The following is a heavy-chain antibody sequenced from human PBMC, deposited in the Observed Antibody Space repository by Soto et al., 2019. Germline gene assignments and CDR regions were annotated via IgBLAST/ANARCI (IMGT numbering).Heavy chain of an antibody. Sequence: PSETLSLTCAVYCGSFSGHYWTWILQPPGKGLEWIGEINHSGSTNCNPSLKSRVTISVDTSKNQFSLKLSSVTAADTAVYYCARASSKRGYSYGPDYWGQGTLVTVSS. CDR3: ARASSKRGYSYGPDY. V-gene: IGHV4-34*01. CDR2: INHSGST. D-gene: IGHD5-18*01. J-gene: IGHJ4*02. CDR1: CGSFSGHY.